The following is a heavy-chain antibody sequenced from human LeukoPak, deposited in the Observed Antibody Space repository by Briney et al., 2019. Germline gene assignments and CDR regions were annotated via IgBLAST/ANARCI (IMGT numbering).Heavy chain of an antibody. CDR2: IKSKTDGGTT. CDR3: TARYCRSTSCYGEYFQR. J-gene: IGHJ1*01. Sequence: PGGSLRLSCGTSGFTFSNYAMSWVRQAPGKGLEWVGRIKSKTDGGTTDYAAPVKGRFTISRDDSKDTLYLQMNSLKTEDTAVYYCTARYCRSTSCYGEYFQRWGQGTLVTVSS. CDR1: GFTFSNYA. V-gene: IGHV3-15*01. D-gene: IGHD2-2*01.